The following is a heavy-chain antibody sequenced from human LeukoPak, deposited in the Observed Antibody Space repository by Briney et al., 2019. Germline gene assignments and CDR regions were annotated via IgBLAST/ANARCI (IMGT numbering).Heavy chain of an antibody. J-gene: IGHJ4*02. D-gene: IGHD1-26*01. CDR1: GFTFVDYA. CDR3: AKTSGSYLSSEAFDY. Sequence: PGRSLRLSCAASGFTFVDYAMHWVRQAPGKGLEWVSGISWNSGSIGYADSVKGRFTISRDNAKNSLYLQMNSLRAEDMALYYCAKTSGSYLSSEAFDYWGQGTLVTVSS. V-gene: IGHV3-9*03. CDR2: ISWNSGSI.